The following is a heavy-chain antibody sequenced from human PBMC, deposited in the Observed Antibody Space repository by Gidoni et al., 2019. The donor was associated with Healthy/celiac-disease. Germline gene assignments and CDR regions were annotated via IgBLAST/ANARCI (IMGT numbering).Heavy chain of an antibody. D-gene: IGHD3-3*01. J-gene: IGHJ2*01. V-gene: IGHV3-21*01. CDR1: GFTFSSYS. Sequence: EVQLVESGGGLVKPGGSLRLSCAASGFTFSSYSMNWVRQAPGKGLEWVSSISSSSSYIYYADSVKGRFTISRDNAKNSLYLQMNSLRAEDTAVYYCAREFFGVVIGGYFDLWGRGTLVTVSS. CDR2: ISSSSSYI. CDR3: AREFFGVVIGGYFDL.